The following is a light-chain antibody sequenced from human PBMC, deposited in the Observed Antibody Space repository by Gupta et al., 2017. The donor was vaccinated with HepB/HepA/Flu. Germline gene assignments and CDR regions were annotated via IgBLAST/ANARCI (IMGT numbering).Light chain of an antibody. CDR3: QQYDSSLIT. Sequence: EIVLTQSPGTLSLSPGERATLSCRASQSVSSNYLAWYQQKPGQTPRLLIYGASSRATGIPDRFSGSRSGTDFTLTVSRLEPEDFAVYYCQQYDSSLITFGQGTRLEIK. V-gene: IGKV3-20*01. J-gene: IGKJ5*01. CDR2: GAS. CDR1: QSVSSNY.